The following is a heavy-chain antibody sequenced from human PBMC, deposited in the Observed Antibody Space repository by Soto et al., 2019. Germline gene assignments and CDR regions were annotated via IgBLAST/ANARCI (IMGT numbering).Heavy chain of an antibody. J-gene: IGHJ6*02. CDR2: IITLFGTT. CDR1: GDTFKNCV. V-gene: IGHV1-69*01. D-gene: IGHD3-10*01. CDR3: AAELGFGKLSVV. Sequence: QVQVVQSGVEVRRPGSSVKVSCTASGDTFKNCVISWVRQAPGQGLEWMGGIITLFGTTDFAQRFQGRLTITTDESTTTAYMELSRLRSEDTATYYCAAELGFGKLSVVWGQGTTVIVSS.